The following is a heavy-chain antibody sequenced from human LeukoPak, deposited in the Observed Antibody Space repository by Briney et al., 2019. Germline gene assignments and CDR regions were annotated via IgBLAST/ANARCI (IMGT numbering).Heavy chain of an antibody. V-gene: IGHV3-48*04. D-gene: IGHD3-22*01. CDR1: GFTFSNAW. CDR2: INSSSSTI. Sequence: GGSLRLSCAASGFTFSNAWMSWVRQAPGKGLEWVSYINSSSSTIYYADSVKGRFTISRDNAKNSLYLQMNSLRAEDTAVYYCARDSDHYYDSSGYPDYWGQGTLVTVSS. J-gene: IGHJ4*02. CDR3: ARDSDHYYDSSGYPDY.